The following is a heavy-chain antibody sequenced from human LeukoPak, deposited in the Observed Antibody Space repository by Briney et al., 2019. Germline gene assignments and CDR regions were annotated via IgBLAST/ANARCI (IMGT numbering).Heavy chain of an antibody. J-gene: IGHJ3*02. CDR2: TSANNANT. D-gene: IGHD2-2*01. CDR1: GDTFISYG. CDR3: ASHKYCSSTSCYAFDI. Sequence: ASVKVSCQASGDTFISYGISWVRQAPGQGLEWMGWTSANNANTNYAQKLQGRVTMTTDTSTSTAYMELRSLRSDDTAVYYCASHKYCSSTSCYAFDIWGQGTMVTVSS. V-gene: IGHV1-18*01.